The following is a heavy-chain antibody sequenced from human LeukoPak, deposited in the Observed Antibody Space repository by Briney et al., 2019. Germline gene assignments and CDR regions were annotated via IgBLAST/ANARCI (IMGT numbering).Heavy chain of an antibody. D-gene: IGHD1-7*01. CDR1: GFAFNIHA. CDR3: AKDALSGNSIYDPFDI. CDR2: INDPSTT. J-gene: IGHJ3*02. Sequence: GGSLRLSCAASGFAFNIHAMSWVRQAPGKGLEWVSTINDPSTTYYADSVKGRFTISRDDSKNTLFLQMNGVRADDTAQYYCAKDALSGNSIYDPFDIWGQGTMVTVPS. V-gene: IGHV3-23*01.